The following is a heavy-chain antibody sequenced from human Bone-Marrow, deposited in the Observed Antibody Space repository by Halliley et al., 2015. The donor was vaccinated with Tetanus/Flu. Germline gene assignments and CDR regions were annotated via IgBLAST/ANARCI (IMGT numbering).Heavy chain of an antibody. Sequence: AVISHDGTYKYYGDSVKGRFTISRDNAKNPLYLQMNSLRAEDTAVYYCAKDRVIYRDLFGFFDYWGQGTPVTVSS. CDR2: ISHDGTYK. J-gene: IGHJ4*02. CDR3: AKDRVIYRDLFGFFDY. V-gene: IGHV3-30*18. D-gene: IGHD3-16*01.